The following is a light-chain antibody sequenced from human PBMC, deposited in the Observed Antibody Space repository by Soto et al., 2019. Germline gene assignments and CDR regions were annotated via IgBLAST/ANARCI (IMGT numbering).Light chain of an antibody. J-gene: IGKJ4*01. CDR2: GAS. V-gene: IGKV3-20*01. Sequence: EVVLTQSPGTLSLSPGERATLSCRASPSVSSRYVAWYQQKPGQAPRLLIYGASNRATGLPDRFTGSVSGTDFTLTISRLEPEDFAVYYCQQYDRSPLTFGGGTKVEIK. CDR3: QQYDRSPLT. CDR1: PSVSSRY.